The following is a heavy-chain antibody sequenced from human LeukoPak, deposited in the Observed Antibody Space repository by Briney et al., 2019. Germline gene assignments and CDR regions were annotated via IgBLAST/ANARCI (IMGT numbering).Heavy chain of an antibody. Sequence: GASVKVSCKASGGTFSSYAISWVRQAPGQGLEWMGGIIPIFGTANYAQKFQGRVTITADESTSTAYMELSSLRSEDTAVYYCARALVRGVLTINWFDPWGQGTLVTVSS. CDR2: IIPIFGTA. CDR3: ARALVRGVLTINWFDP. J-gene: IGHJ5*02. D-gene: IGHD3-10*02. CDR1: GGTFSSYA. V-gene: IGHV1-69*13.